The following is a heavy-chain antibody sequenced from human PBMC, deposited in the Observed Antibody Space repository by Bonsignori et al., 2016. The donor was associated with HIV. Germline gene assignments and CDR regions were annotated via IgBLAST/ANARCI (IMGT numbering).Heavy chain of an antibody. CDR3: VEGYPSTFDY. V-gene: IGHV4-38-2*01. Sequence: WIRQPPGKGLEWIGSIYHSGSTYYNPSLKSRVTISVDTSKNQFSLKLSSVTAADTAVYYCVEGYPSTFDYWGQGTLVTVSS. D-gene: IGHD5-12*01. CDR2: IYHSGST. J-gene: IGHJ4*02.